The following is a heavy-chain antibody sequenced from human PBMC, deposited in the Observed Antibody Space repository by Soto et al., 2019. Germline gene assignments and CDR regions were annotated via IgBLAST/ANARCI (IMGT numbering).Heavy chain of an antibody. D-gene: IGHD2-21*02. CDR1: GFTFSGSA. CDR2: IRSKVNSYAT. J-gene: IGHJ5*02. V-gene: IGHV3-73*01. Sequence: GGSLRLSCAASGFTFSGSAVHWVRQASGKGLEWVGRIRSKVNSYATTYAASVEGRFIISRDDSKNTAYLQMNSLKSDDTAVYYCTRHGAYCGGDCHTFDWFDPWSQRRRVTVAS. CDR3: TRHGAYCGGDCHTFDWFDP.